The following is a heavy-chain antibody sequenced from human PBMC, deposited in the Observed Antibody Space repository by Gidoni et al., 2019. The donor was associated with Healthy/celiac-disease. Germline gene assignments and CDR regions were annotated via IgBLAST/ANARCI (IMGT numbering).Heavy chain of an antibody. J-gene: IGHJ5*02. CDR1: GISLTASGVG. CDR2: IYWDDDK. D-gene: IGHD2-2*01. Sequence: QITLKESGPTLVQPTQTLTLPCTFFGISLTASGVGVGWIRRPPGQALEWLALIYWDDDKRYSTSLNSRPPITKDTSKNQVFLTLTNMDPVYTATYYCAHRLGVPAADGGWFDPWGQGTLVTVSS. CDR3: AHRLGVPAADGGWFDP. V-gene: IGHV2-5*02.